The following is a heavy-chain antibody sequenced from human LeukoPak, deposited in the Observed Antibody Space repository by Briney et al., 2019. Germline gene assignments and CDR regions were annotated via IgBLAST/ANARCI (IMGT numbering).Heavy chain of an antibody. CDR3: ARIPDSSGWYSGDY. CDR1: GFTFSSYW. CDR2: INSDGSNT. V-gene: IGHV3-74*01. D-gene: IGHD6-19*01. Sequence: PGGSLRLSCAASGFTFSSYWMHWVRQAPGKGLVWVSRINSDGSNTSYADSVKGRFTISRDNAKNTLYLQMNSLRAEDTAVYYCARIPDSSGWYSGDYWGQGTLVTVSS. J-gene: IGHJ4*02.